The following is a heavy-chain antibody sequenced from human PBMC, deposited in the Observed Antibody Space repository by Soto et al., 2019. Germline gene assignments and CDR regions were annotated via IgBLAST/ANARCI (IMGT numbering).Heavy chain of an antibody. V-gene: IGHV4-34*01. CDR1: GGSFSGYY. CDR2: INHSGST. J-gene: IGHJ4*02. D-gene: IGHD6-6*01. CDR3: ARAQIAALLHFDY. Sequence: SETLSLTCAVYGGSFSGYYWSWIRQPPGKGLEWIGEINHSGSTNYNPSLKSRVTISVDTSKNQFSLKLSSVTAADTAVYYCARAQIAALLHFDYWGQGTLVTVSS.